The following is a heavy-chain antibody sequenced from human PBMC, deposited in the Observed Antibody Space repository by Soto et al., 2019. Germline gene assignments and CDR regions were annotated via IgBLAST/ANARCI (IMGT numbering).Heavy chain of an antibody. CDR2: ISASGGST. Sequence: PGGSLRLSCAASGFTFSSYAMSWVRQAPGKGLEWVSAISASGGSTYYADSVKGRFTISRDNSKNTLYLQMNSLRAEDTAVYYCAKSPYSSGYYSPFDYWGQGTLVTVSS. CDR1: GFTFSSYA. V-gene: IGHV3-23*01. J-gene: IGHJ4*02. D-gene: IGHD3-22*01. CDR3: AKSPYSSGYYSPFDY.